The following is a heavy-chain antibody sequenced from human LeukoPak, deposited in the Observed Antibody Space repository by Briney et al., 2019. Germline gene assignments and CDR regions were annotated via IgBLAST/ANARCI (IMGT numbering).Heavy chain of an antibody. D-gene: IGHD2-8*01. V-gene: IGHV4-34*01. CDR1: GGSFSGYY. CDR3: ASNGPLLSDTNRYYFNY. CDR2: INHSGTT. J-gene: IGHJ4*02. Sequence: SETLSLTCAVYGGSFSGYYWSWIRQSPGKGLEWIGEINHSGTTNYNPSLESRVTISVDTSKNQFSLNLSSVTAADTAVYYCASNGPLLSDTNRYYFNYWGQGTLVTVSS.